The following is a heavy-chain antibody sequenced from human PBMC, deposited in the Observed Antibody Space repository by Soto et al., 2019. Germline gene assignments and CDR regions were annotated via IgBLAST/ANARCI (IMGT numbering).Heavy chain of an antibody. CDR1: GFTFSSYG. D-gene: IGHD6-19*01. J-gene: IGHJ4*02. CDR2: ISYDGSNK. Sequence: QVQLVESGGGVVQPGRSLRLSCAASGFTFSSYGMHWVRQAPGKGLEWVAVISYDGSNKYYADSVKGRFTISRDNSKNTLYLQMNSLRAEDTAVYYCAKDPLYSCGCIDYWGQGTLVTVSS. V-gene: IGHV3-30*18. CDR3: AKDPLYSCGCIDY.